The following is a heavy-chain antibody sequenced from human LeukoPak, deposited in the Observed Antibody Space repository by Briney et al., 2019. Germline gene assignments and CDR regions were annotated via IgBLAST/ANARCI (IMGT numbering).Heavy chain of an antibody. V-gene: IGHV4-38-2*02. Sequence: PSETLSLTCTVSGYSISSGYYWGWIRQPPGKGLEWIGSIYHSGSTYYNPSLKSRVTISVDTSKNQFSLKLSSVTAADTAVYYCARARGIAVAGWDYYMDVWGKGTTVTVSS. CDR1: GYSISSGYY. J-gene: IGHJ6*03. D-gene: IGHD6-19*01. CDR3: ARARGIAVAGWDYYMDV. CDR2: IYHSGST.